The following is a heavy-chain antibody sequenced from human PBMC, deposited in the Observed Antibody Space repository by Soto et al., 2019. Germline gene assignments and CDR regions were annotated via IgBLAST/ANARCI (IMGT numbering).Heavy chain of an antibody. CDR1: GYAFTSYW. Sequence: GEALKISCQGSGYAFTSYWLWWVRQRPGKGLEWMGIIYPGDSDTRYSPSFQGQVTISADKSISTAYLQWSSLKASDTAMYYCARRDVRSLSCAFDIWGQGTMVTVSS. CDR2: IYPGDSDT. CDR3: ARRDVRSLSCAFDI. D-gene: IGHD2-2*01. V-gene: IGHV5-51*01. J-gene: IGHJ3*02.